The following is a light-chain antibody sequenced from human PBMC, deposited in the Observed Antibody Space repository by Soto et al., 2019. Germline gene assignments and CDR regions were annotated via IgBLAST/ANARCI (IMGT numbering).Light chain of an antibody. CDR2: DVS. CDR1: SSDVGGYNY. V-gene: IGLV2-8*01. CDR3: CSYAGNTLVV. Sequence: QSVLTQPPSASGSPGQSVTISCTGTSSDVGGYNYVSWYQQNPGKAPKLMIYDVSKRPSGVSDRFSGSKSANTASLIISGLQAEDEADYYCCSYAGNTLVVFGGGTKVTVL. J-gene: IGLJ2*01.